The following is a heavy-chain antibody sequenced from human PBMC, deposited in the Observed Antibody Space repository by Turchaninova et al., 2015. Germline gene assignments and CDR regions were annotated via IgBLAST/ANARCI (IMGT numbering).Heavy chain of an antibody. D-gene: IGHD1-26*01. V-gene: IGHV4-34*01. CDR1: GGSFSVYY. CDR3: AGGLVGARLGY. CDR2: INHSGST. Sequence: QVQLQQWGAGLWKPSETLSLPCAVSGGSFSVYYWSWIRQPPGKGLEWMGEINHSGSTTHNPSLKSRVTISEDMSKNQFSLKLSSVTAADTTVYYCAGGLVGARLGYWGQGTLVTVSS. J-gene: IGHJ4*02.